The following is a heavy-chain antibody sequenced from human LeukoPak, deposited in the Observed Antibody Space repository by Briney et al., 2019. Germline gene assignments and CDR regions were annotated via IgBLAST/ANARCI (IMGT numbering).Heavy chain of an antibody. V-gene: IGHV4-59*01. CDR1: GGSISSYY. CDR3: ARTVGLLLNAFDI. D-gene: IGHD3-22*01. Sequence: SETLSLTCTVSGGSISSYYWSWIRQPPGKGLEWIGYIYYSGSTNYNPSLKSRVTISVDTSKNQFSLKLSSVTAADTAVYYCARTVGLLLNAFDIWGQGTMVTVSS. CDR2: IYYSGST. J-gene: IGHJ3*02.